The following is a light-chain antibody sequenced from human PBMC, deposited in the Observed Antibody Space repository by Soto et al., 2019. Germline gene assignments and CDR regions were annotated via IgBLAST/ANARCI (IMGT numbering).Light chain of an antibody. Sequence: DIQMTQSPSSLSASVGDRVTIACRASQSINSSLIWYQQKPGKAPQVLIHAASNMQSGVLSRFNGGGSGTEFTLTTNSLQPEDLATYYCQQSYFLSRTFGQGTNVE. CDR3: QQSYFLSRT. J-gene: IGKJ1*01. CDR2: AAS. CDR1: QSINSS. V-gene: IGKV1-39*01.